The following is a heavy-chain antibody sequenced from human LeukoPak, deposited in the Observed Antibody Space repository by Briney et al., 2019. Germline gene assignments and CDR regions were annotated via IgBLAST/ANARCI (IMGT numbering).Heavy chain of an antibody. J-gene: IGHJ4*02. D-gene: IGHD5-24*01. CDR2: VYYTGST. V-gene: IGHV4-59*01. Sequence: SETLSLTCPVSGGSISNYYYWTWIRQPPGKGLEGIGYVYYTGSTNFTPSLKSRVTMSLDTSRNQFSLKLTSLTAADTAVYYCARGAMATTPFFDYWGQGTLVTVSS. CDR1: GGSISNYY. CDR3: ARGAMATTPFFDY.